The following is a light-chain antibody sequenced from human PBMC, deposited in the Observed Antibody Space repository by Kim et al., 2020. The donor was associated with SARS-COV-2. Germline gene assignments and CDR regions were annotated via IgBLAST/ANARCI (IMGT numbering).Light chain of an antibody. J-gene: IGLJ1*01. CDR1: SSAVGGSNY. Sequence: QSITISCAGTSSAVGGSNYVSWYQRHPGKAPKLMIYDVSKRPSGVSNRFSGSKSGNTASLTISGLQAEDEADYYCSSYTSSSTSYVFGTGTKVTVL. CDR2: DVS. V-gene: IGLV2-14*03. CDR3: SSYTSSSTSYV.